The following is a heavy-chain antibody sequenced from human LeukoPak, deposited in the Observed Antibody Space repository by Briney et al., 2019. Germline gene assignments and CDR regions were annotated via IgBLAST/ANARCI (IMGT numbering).Heavy chain of an antibody. Sequence: SQTLSLTCTVSGGSISSGSYYWSWIRQPAGKGLEWIGRIYYSGSTYYNPSLKSRVTISVDTSKNQFSLKLSSVTAADTAVYYCAGDGYCSGGSCGTFDYWGQGTLVTVSS. CDR3: AGDGYCSGGSCGTFDY. CDR2: IYYSGST. J-gene: IGHJ4*02. CDR1: GGSISSGSYY. D-gene: IGHD2-15*01. V-gene: IGHV4-61*02.